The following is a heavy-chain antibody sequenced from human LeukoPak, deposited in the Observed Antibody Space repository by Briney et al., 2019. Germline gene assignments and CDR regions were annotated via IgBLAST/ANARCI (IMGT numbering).Heavy chain of an antibody. J-gene: IGHJ4*02. CDR2: ISSDGSNK. CDR1: RFTFSTFG. Sequence: GGSLRLSCAASRFTFSTFGMHWVRQAPGKGLEWVAVISSDGSNKYYADSVRGRFTISRDNSKDTLYLQMSRLRIEDTAVYYCRAATRYLDYYYDYWGQGTLVTVSS. V-gene: IGHV3-30*03. D-gene: IGHD3-22*01. CDR3: RAATRYLDYYYDY.